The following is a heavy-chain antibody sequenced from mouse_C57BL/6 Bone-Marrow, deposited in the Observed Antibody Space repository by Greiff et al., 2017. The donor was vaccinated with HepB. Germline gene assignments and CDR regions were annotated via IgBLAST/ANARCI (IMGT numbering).Heavy chain of an antibody. V-gene: IGHV3-6*01. D-gene: IGHD1-1*01. J-gene: IGHJ3*01. Sequence: EVQLVESGPGLVKPSQSLSLTCSVTGYSITSGYYWNWIRQFPGNKLEGMGYISYDGSNNYNPSLTTRISITRDTSKNQFFLKLNSVTTEDTATYYCARDYGSSYKVFAYWGQGTLVTVSA. CDR2: ISYDGSN. CDR3: ARDYGSSYKVFAY. CDR1: GYSITSGYY.